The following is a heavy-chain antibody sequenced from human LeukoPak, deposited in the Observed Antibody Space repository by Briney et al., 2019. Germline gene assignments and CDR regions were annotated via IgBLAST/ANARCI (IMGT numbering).Heavy chain of an antibody. D-gene: IGHD3-10*01. Sequence: GGSLRLSCAASGFTFSSYEMNWVRQAPGKGLEWVSYISSSGSTMYYADSVKGRFTISRDNSKNTLYLQMNSLRAEDTAVYYCAKATITMVRGVIFYYYYYMDVWGKGTTVTISS. CDR1: GFTFSSYE. CDR3: AKATITMVRGVIFYYYYYMDV. CDR2: ISSSGSTM. V-gene: IGHV3-48*03. J-gene: IGHJ6*03.